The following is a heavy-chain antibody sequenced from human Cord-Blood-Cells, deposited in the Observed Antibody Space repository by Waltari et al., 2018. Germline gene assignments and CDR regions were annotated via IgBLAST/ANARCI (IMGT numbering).Heavy chain of an antibody. J-gene: IGHJ4*02. CDR3: ARGGYYDFWSGYLYYFDY. V-gene: IGHV1-46*01. CDR2: INPRCGST. D-gene: IGHD3-3*01. Sequence: QVQLVQSGAEVKKPGASVKVSCKASGYTFTSYYMHWVRQAPGQGLEWMGIINPRCGSTSHAQKFQGRVTMTRDTSTSTVYMELSSLRSEDTAVYYCARGGYYDFWSGYLYYFDYWGQGTLVTVSS. CDR1: GYTFTSYY.